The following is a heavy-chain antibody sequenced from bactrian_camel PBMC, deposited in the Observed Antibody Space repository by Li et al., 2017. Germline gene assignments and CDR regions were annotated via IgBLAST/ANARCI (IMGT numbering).Heavy chain of an antibody. CDR3: ASGGRPYSWSDRDYRY. CDR1: GILSSTYC. V-gene: IGHV3S53*01. D-gene: IGHD4*01. CDR2: LTDDGRA. J-gene: IGHJ4*01. Sequence: VESGGGSVQAGGSLRLSCAVSGILSSTYCIVWFRQAPGKEREGVAALTDDGRAQYADSVKGRFTISQDKAKNTLYLQMNSLKSEDTALYYCASGGRPYSWSDRDYRYWGQGTQVTVS.